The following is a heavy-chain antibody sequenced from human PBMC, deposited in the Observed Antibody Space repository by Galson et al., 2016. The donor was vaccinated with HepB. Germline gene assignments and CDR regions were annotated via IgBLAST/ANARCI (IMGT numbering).Heavy chain of an antibody. D-gene: IGHD3-9*01. Sequence: SLRLSCAASGFTFNVYGMHWVRQAPGKGLEWVASISHDGSNSYHVDSVKGRFIISRDNFKSTLYLEMNSLRGEDTAIYYCSKGDSDVLRNSDHWGQGTLVTVS. V-gene: IGHV3-30*18. CDR1: GFTFNVYG. CDR3: SKGDSDVLRNSDH. CDR2: ISHDGSNS. J-gene: IGHJ4*02.